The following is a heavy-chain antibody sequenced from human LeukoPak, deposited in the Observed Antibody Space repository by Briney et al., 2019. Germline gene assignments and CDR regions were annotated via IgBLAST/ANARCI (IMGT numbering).Heavy chain of an antibody. J-gene: IGHJ4*02. Sequence: GGSLRLSCAVSGFTFSSYAINWVRQAPGKGLEWISSISGSSGSTFYADSVKGRFTISRDNSKNTLYLQMNSLRAEDTAVYYCAREALTSIYFDYWGQGTLVTVSS. V-gene: IGHV3-23*01. D-gene: IGHD3-16*01. CDR2: ISGSSGST. CDR1: GFTFSSYA. CDR3: AREALTSIYFDY.